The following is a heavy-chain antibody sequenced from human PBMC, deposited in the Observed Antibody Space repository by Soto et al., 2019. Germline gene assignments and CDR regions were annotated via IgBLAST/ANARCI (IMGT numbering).Heavy chain of an antibody. CDR2: LYYGVGT. CDR3: TRLDVRNGHSSD. CDR1: GFTVDINY. V-gene: IGHV3-66*04. J-gene: IGHJ4*02. D-gene: IGHD4-17*01. Sequence: PGGSLRLSCAASGFTVDINYMSWVRQAPGKGLEWVSGLYYGVGTDYADSVKGRFTTSRDNSKNTLFLQMDGLKAEDTAVYYCTRLDVRNGHSSDWGQGTLVTVSS.